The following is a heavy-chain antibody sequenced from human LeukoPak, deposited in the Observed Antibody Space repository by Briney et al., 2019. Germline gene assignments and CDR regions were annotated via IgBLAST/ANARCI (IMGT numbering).Heavy chain of an antibody. CDR2: IWYDGSNK. D-gene: IGHD6-19*01. J-gene: IGHJ4*02. CDR1: GFTFSSYG. V-gene: IGHV3-33*01. Sequence: GGSLRLSRAASGFTFSSYGMHWVRQAPGKGLEWVAVIWYDGSNKYYADSVKGRFTISRDNSKNTLYLQMNSLRAEDTAVYYCAREGIAVAEAYFDYWGQGTLVTVSS. CDR3: AREGIAVAEAYFDY.